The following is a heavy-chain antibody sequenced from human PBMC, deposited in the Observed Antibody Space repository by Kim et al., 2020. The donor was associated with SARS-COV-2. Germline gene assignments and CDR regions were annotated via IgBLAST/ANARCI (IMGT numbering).Heavy chain of an antibody. CDR3: ARAIETFGFWSDYPRVDMDV. D-gene: IGHD3-3*01. CDR2: ITHNGSNR. V-gene: IGHV3-48*03. Sequence: GGSLRLSCAASGFAFSSYDMNWVRQAPGKGLEWVSFITHNGSNRYYADSVKGRLTISRDDAKNTLYLQMNTLRAEDTGVYYCARAIETFGFWSDYPRVDMDVWGQGTTVSVSS. J-gene: IGHJ6*02. CDR1: GFAFSSYD.